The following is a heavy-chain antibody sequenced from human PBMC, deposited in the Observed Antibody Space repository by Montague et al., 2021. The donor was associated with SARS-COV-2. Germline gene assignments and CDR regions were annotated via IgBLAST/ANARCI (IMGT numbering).Heavy chain of an antibody. CDR2: IYHTGST. Sequence: SETLSLTCTVSGGSISSGGYYWSWIRQHPGKGLEWIGYIYHTGSTHYNPSLKSRVTISKETSKNHFSLNPSSVTAADSAVYYCARDSGYYDSSGYSYDAFGIWGQGTKVTVSS. CDR1: GGSISSGGYY. CDR3: ARDSGYYDSSGYSYDAFGI. V-gene: IGHV4-31*03. D-gene: IGHD3-22*01. J-gene: IGHJ3*02.